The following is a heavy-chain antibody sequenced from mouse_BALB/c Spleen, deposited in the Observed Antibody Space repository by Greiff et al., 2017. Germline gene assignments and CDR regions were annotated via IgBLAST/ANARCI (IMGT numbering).Heavy chain of an antibody. J-gene: IGHJ2*01. D-gene: IGHD2-1*01. CDR2: IWSGGST. Sequence: VQLQQSGPGLVQPSQSLSITCTVSGFSLTSYGVHWVRQSPGKGLEWLGVIWSGGSTDYNAAFISRLSISKDNSKSQVFFKMNSLQADDTAIYYCARGGGNLYFDYWGQGTTLTVSS. CDR1: GFSLTSYG. CDR3: ARGGGNLYFDY. V-gene: IGHV2-4-1*01.